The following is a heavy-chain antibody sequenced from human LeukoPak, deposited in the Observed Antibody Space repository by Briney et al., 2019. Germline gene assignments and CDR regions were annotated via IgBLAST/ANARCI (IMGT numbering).Heavy chain of an antibody. CDR2: ISGSGGST. CDR1: GFTFSNYA. CDR3: AKDWTYYDDMSGYYPTANFDC. V-gene: IGHV3-23*01. Sequence: PGGSLRLPCAASGFTFSNYAMSWVRQAPGKGLEWVSVISGSGGSTSYADSVKGRFTISRDNSKNTLYLQMRSLRAEDTAVYYCAKDWTYYDDMSGYYPTANFDCWGQGTLVTVSS. D-gene: IGHD3-22*01. J-gene: IGHJ4*02.